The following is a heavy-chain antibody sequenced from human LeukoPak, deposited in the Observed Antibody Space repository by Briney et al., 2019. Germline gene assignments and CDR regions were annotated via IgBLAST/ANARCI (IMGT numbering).Heavy chain of an antibody. CDR1: RFTFSSYA. Sequence: GGSLRLLCAASRFTFSSYAMSWVRQAPGTGLEWVSFVSGSGDSTYYADCVKGRLTISRDNSKNTLSLQMSSLRAEDTAVYYCAKAESQWELPDYWGQGTLVTVSS. CDR2: VSGSGDST. CDR3: AKAESQWELPDY. J-gene: IGHJ4*02. D-gene: IGHD1-26*01. V-gene: IGHV3-23*01.